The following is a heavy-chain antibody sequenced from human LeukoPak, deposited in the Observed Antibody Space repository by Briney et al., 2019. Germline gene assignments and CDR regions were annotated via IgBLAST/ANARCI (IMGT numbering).Heavy chain of an antibody. CDR3: ARRGILTGYMFDY. Sequence: GASVKVSCKASGGTFSSYAISWVRQAPGQGLEWMGRIIPIFGTANYAQKFQGRVTITTDESTSTVYMELSSLRSDDTAVYYCARRGILTGYMFDYWGQGTLVTVSS. D-gene: IGHD3-9*01. CDR1: GGTFSSYA. J-gene: IGHJ4*02. CDR2: IIPIFGTA. V-gene: IGHV1-69*05.